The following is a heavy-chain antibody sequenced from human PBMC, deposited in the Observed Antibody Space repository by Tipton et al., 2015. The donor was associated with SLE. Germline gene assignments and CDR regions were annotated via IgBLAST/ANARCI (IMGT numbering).Heavy chain of an antibody. CDR3: ARDGAPEDPVDY. CDR1: GGSFSGYY. J-gene: IGHJ4*02. CDR2: IYYSGST. Sequence: TLSLTCAVYGGSFSGYYWGWIRQPPGKGLEWIGSIYYSGSTYYNPSLKSRVTISVDTSKNQFSLKVSSVTAADTAVYYCARDGAPEDPVDYWGQGTLVTVSS. D-gene: IGHD1-14*01. V-gene: IGHV4-34*01.